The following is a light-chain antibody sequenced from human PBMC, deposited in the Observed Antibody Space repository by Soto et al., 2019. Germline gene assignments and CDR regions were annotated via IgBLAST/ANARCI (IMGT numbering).Light chain of an antibody. Sequence: DIQMTQSPSTLSASVGDRVSITCRASHNIARWLAWYQQKPGKAPRLLIYDASTLETGFPSRFSGSGSGTEFTLTISSLRPDDFATYFCQHLDSNWPFGQGTKVEI. CDR1: HNIARW. V-gene: IGKV1-5*01. J-gene: IGKJ1*01. CDR3: QHLDSNWP. CDR2: DAS.